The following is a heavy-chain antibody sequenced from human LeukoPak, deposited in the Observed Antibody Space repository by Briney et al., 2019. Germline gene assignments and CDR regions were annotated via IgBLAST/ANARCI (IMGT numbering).Heavy chain of an antibody. CDR3: AREGGPYRPLDY. V-gene: IGHV4-59*01. Sequence: PSETLSLTCTVSGDSISRNYWNWIRQPPGKGLEWIGNIYYSETTNYNPSLKSRVSISVDTSKNLLSLKLSSVTAADTAVYYCAREGGPYRPLDYSGQGTLVTVAS. J-gene: IGHJ4*02. CDR1: GDSISRNY. CDR2: IYYSETT.